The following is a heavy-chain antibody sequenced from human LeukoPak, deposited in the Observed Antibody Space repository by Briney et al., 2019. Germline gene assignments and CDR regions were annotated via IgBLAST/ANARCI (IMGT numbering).Heavy chain of an antibody. CDR3: ARDSDRGSLDYYMDV. J-gene: IGHJ6*03. D-gene: IGHD5-12*01. V-gene: IGHV4-31*03. Sequence: SETLSLTCTVSGGSISSGGYYWSWIRQHPGKGLEWIGYIYYSGSTYYSPSLKSRVTISVDTSKNQFSLKLSSVTAADTAVYYCARDSDRGSLDYYMDVWGKGTTVTVSS. CDR2: IYYSGST. CDR1: GGSISSGGYY.